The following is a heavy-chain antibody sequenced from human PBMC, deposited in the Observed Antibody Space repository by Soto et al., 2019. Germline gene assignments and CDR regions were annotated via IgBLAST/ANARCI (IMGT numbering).Heavy chain of an antibody. J-gene: IGHJ4*02. D-gene: IGHD6-13*01. CDR1: GFTFSSYS. Sequence: EVQLVESGGGLVKPGGSLRLSCAASGFTFSSYSMNWVRQAPGKGLEWVSSISSSSSYIYYADSVKGRFTISRDNAKNSLYLQMNSLRAEDTAVYYCARGHLNLVSYFDYWGQGTLVTVSS. CDR2: ISSSSSYI. CDR3: ARGHLNLVSYFDY. V-gene: IGHV3-21*01.